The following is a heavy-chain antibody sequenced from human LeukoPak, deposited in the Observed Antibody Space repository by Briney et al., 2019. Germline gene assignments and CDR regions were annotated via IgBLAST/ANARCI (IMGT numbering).Heavy chain of an antibody. Sequence: GESLRLSCVASGFTFSSYAMSWVRQAPGKGLEWVSAISDSGAGTYYADSVKGRFTISRDNSKNALYLQMNSLTAEDTAVYYCVPPYYFAYWGQGTLVTVSS. CDR1: GFTFSSYA. CDR3: VPPYYFAY. CDR2: ISDSGAGT. J-gene: IGHJ4*02. V-gene: IGHV3-23*01. D-gene: IGHD2-21*01.